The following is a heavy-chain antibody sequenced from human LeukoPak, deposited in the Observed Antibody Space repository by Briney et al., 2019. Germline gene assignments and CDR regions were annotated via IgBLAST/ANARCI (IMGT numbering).Heavy chain of an antibody. Sequence: GGSLRLSCAASGFTFSSYGMHWVRQAPGKGLEWVAVIWYDGSNKYYADSVKGRFTISRDNSKNTLYLQMNSLRAEDTAVYYCARETEFPPGAFDIGAKGTMATVSS. D-gene: IGHD2-21*01. CDR3: ARETEFPPGAFDI. J-gene: IGHJ3*02. CDR1: GFTFSSYG. V-gene: IGHV3-33*01. CDR2: IWYDGSNK.